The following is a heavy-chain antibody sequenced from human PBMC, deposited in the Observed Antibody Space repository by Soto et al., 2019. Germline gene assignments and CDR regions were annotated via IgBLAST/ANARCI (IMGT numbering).Heavy chain of an antibody. V-gene: IGHV1-69*13. J-gene: IGHJ6*02. CDR2: IIPIFGTA. Sequence: GASVKVSCKASGGTFSSYAISWVRQAPGQGLEWMGGIIPIFGTANYAQKFQGRVTITADESTSTAYMELSSLRSEDTAVYYCARDPKITIFGVVYYYYGMDVWGQGTTVTVSS. CDR3: ARDPKITIFGVVYYYYGMDV. D-gene: IGHD3-3*01. CDR1: GGTFSSYA.